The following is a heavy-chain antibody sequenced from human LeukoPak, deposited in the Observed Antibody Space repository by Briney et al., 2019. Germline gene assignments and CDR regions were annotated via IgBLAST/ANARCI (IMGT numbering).Heavy chain of an antibody. V-gene: IGHV3-30*18. Sequence: GRSLRLSCAASGFTFSGYGMHWVRQAPGKGLEWVAVISYDGSNKYYADSVKGRFTISRDNSKNTLYLQMNSLRAEDTAVYYCAKGGAFDYWGQGTLVTVSS. CDR3: AKGGAFDY. J-gene: IGHJ4*02. CDR1: GFTFSGYG. D-gene: IGHD3-16*01. CDR2: ISYDGSNK.